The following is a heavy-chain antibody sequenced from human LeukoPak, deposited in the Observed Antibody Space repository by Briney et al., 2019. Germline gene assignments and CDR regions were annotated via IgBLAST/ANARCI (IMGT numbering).Heavy chain of an antibody. D-gene: IGHD3-22*01. CDR3: ARALSYDSRSYYFDF. J-gene: IGHJ4*02. CDR2: IYYSGRT. Sequence: PSETPSLTCTVSGGSISFYYWSWIRQPPGKGLEWIGYIYYSGRTNYNPSLKSRVTISVVTSKNQFSLKLSSVTAADTAVYFCARALSYDSRSYYFDFWGQGTLVTVSS. V-gene: IGHV4-59*01. CDR1: GGSISFYY.